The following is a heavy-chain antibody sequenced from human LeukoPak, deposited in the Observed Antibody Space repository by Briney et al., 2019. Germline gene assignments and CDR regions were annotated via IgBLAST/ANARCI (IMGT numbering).Heavy chain of an antibody. J-gene: IGHJ4*02. CDR3: ARYDGSGFKYQFDY. Sequence: GGSLRLSCAASGFTFSSYSMNWVRQAPGKGLEWVSSISSSSSYIYYADSVKGRFTISRDNAKNSLYLQMNSLRAEDTAVYYCARYDGSGFKYQFDYWGQGTLVTVSS. CDR1: GFTFSSYS. V-gene: IGHV3-21*01. CDR2: ISSSSSYI. D-gene: IGHD3-22*01.